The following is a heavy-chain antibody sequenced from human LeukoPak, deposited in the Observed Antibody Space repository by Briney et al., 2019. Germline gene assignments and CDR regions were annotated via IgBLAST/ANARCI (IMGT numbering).Heavy chain of an antibody. CDR3: ARGRSTVTTNQGAFDI. CDR1: GGSISGYY. J-gene: IGHJ3*02. D-gene: IGHD4-17*01. CDR2: INHSGST. V-gene: IGHV4-34*01. Sequence: PSETLSLTCTVSGGSISGYYWSWIRQPPGKGLEWIGEINHSGSTNYNPSLKSRVTISVDTSKNQFSLKLSSVTAADTAVYYCARGRSTVTTNQGAFDIWGQGTMVTISS.